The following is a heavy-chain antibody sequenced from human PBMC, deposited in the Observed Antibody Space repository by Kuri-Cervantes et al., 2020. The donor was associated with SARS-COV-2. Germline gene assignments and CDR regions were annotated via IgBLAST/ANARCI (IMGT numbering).Heavy chain of an antibody. CDR2: IYYSGST. Sequence: SETLSLTCTVSGGSISPYYWSWIRQSPGKGLEWIGYIYYSGSTNYNPSLKSRVTISIDTSKTQFSLKLTSVTAADTAVYYCARKAARVRGAFDIWGQGTMVTVSS. J-gene: IGHJ3*02. V-gene: IGHV4-59*12. CDR1: GGSISPYY. CDR3: ARKAARVRGAFDI. D-gene: IGHD6-6*01.